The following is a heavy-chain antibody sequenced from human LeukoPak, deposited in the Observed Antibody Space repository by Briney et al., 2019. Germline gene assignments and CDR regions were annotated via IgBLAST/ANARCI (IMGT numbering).Heavy chain of an antibody. CDR3: ARDSPLSGSSGYYYGLRYYFDY. CDR2: ISYDGSNK. CDR1: GFSFSISA. V-gene: IGHV3-30*03. D-gene: IGHD3-22*01. Sequence: RAGGSLRLSCVASGFSFSISAMHWVRKAPGKGREWVAVISYDGSNKYYADSVKGRFTISRDNSKNTLYLQMNSLRAEDTAVYYCARDSPLSGSSGYYYGLRYYFDYWGQGTLVTVSS. J-gene: IGHJ4*02.